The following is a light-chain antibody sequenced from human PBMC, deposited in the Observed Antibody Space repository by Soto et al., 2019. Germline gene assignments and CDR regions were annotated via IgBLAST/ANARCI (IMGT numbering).Light chain of an antibody. CDR2: DAS. J-gene: IGKJ1*01. Sequence: IVLTQSPATLSLSPGEGAALSCRASQSVSTSLAWYQHKPGQAPRLFIYDASKRAPGIPARFSGSGSGTDFTLTISSLEPEDFAVYYCQVRDGWPSFGQGTKVEIK. V-gene: IGKV3-11*01. CDR1: QSVSTS. CDR3: QVRDGWPS.